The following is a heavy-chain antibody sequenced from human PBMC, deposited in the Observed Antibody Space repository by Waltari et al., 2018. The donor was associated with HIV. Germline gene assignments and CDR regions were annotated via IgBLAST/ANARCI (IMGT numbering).Heavy chain of an antibody. CDR3: VRFRPYYGMDV. J-gene: IGHJ6*02. Sequence: QVQLQESGPGLVKPSGTMSLTCAVSGASISSNNWWRWVRQPPGKGLEWIGEMYHSGSTNYNPSLKSRVTISVDKSKNQFSLKLSSVTAADTAVYYCVRFRPYYGMDVWGQGTTVTVSS. D-gene: IGHD4-17*01. V-gene: IGHV4-4*02. CDR1: GASISSNNW. CDR2: MYHSGST.